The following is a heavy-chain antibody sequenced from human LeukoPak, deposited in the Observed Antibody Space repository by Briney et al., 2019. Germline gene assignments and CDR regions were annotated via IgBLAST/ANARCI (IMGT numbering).Heavy chain of an antibody. Sequence: AGGSLRLSCAASGFTFSSYGMHWVRQAPGKGLEWVAVIWYDGSNKYYADSVKGRFTISRDNSKNTLYLQMNSLRAEDTAVYYCARGAPQGSVMVTAIGLIDYWGQGTLVTVSS. D-gene: IGHD2-21*02. V-gene: IGHV3-33*01. CDR2: IWYDGSNK. CDR1: GFTFSSYG. J-gene: IGHJ4*02. CDR3: ARGAPQGSVMVTAIGLIDY.